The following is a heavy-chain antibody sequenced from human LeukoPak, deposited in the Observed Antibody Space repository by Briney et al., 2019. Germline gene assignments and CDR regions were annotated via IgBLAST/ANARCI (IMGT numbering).Heavy chain of an antibody. J-gene: IGHJ4*02. D-gene: IGHD2-8*01. CDR3: ARDLYGYCTNGVCYTRFDY. CDR1: GGTFSSYA. V-gene: IGHV1-69*13. CDR2: IIPIFGTA. Sequence: SVKVSCKASGGTFSSYAISWVRQAPGQGLEWMGGIIPIFGTANYAQKFQGRVTITADESTSTAYMELSSLRSDDTAVYYCARDLYGYCTNGVCYTRFDYWGQGTLVTVSS.